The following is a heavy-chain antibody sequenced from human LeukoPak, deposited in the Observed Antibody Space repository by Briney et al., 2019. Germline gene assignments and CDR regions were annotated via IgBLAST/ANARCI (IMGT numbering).Heavy chain of an antibody. CDR3: AKETDYIYFYFFDS. CDR1: GFTFSSYA. CDR2: ISGSGAST. Sequence: GGSLRLSCAASGFTFSSYAMSWVRQAPGKGLEWVSGISGSGASTYYADSVKGRFTISRDNSKNTLYLQMNSLRAEDTAVYSCAKETDYIYFYFFDSGGRGTWVTVSS. V-gene: IGHV3-23*01. J-gene: IGHJ4*02. D-gene: IGHD5-24*01.